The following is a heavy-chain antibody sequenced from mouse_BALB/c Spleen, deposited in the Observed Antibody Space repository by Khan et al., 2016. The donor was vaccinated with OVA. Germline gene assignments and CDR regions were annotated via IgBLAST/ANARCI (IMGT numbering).Heavy chain of an antibody. CDR1: GYSITSGYA. Sequence: EVELVESGPGLVKPSQSLSLTCTVTGYSITSGYAWNWIRQFPGNKLEWMGYISYSGVTSYTPSLKSRISITRDTSKNPFSLQLNSVTTEDEATYDGSRGNYCGYYFNYGGKGTALTVSS. V-gene: IGHV3-2*02. D-gene: IGHD1-1*01. CDR3: SRGNYCGYYFNY. CDR2: ISYSGVT. J-gene: IGHJ2*01.